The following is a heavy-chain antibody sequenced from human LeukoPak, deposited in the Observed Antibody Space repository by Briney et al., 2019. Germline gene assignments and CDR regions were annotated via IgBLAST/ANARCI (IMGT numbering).Heavy chain of an antibody. V-gene: IGHV3-15*01. CDR1: GFTFSNAW. CDR3: TTRITIFGVVIIAS. Sequence: GGSLRLSCAASGFTFSNAWMSWVRQAPGKGLEWVGRIKSKTDGGTTDYAAPVKGRLTISRVDSKNTLYLQMNSLKTEDTAVYYCTTRITIFGVVIIASWGQGTLVTVSS. D-gene: IGHD3-3*01. CDR2: IKSKTDGGTT. J-gene: IGHJ4*02.